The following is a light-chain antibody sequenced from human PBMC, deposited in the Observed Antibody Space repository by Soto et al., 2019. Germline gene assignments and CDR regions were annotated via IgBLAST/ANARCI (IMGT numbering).Light chain of an antibody. V-gene: IGKV1-5*03. J-gene: IGKJ4*01. CDR3: QQHNSYTLT. Sequence: DIQMTQSPSTLSASVGDSVSITCRASQSISSWLAWYQQKPGKAPKLLIREASKLESGVPSRFSGSGCGTEFTLTISSLQPDDFATYYCQQHNSYTLTFGGGTKVEI. CDR2: EAS. CDR1: QSISSW.